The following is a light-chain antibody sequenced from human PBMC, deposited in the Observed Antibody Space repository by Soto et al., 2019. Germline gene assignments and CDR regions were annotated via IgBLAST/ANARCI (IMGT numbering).Light chain of an antibody. J-gene: IGKJ1*01. Sequence: EIVLTQSPGTLSLSPGERATLICRAGQSVIKNQLAWYQQKPGQAPRLFIHGASGRAAGVPDRFSGSGSGTDFSITIHRLEPEDFAVYFCQCFGGERTFGPVTQVEI. V-gene: IGKV3-20*01. CDR3: QCFGGERT. CDR1: QSVIKNQ. CDR2: GAS.